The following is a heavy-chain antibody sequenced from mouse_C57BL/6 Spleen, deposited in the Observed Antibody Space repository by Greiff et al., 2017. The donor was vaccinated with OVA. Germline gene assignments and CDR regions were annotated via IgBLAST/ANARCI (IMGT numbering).Heavy chain of an antibody. J-gene: IGHJ3*01. CDR1: GYTFTSYW. CDR3: ARSDYDYDWFAY. Sequence: VQLQQPGAELVKPGASVKLSCKASGYTFTSYWMHWVKQRPGQGLEWIGMIRPNSGSTNYNEKFKSKATLTVDKSSSTAYMQLSSLTSEDSAVYYCARSDYDYDWFAYWGQGTLVTVSA. CDR2: IRPNSGST. V-gene: IGHV1-64*01. D-gene: IGHD2-4*01.